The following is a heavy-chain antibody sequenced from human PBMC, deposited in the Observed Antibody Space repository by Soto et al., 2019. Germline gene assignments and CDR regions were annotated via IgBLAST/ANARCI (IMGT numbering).Heavy chain of an antibody. CDR1: GYTFTGFY. J-gene: IGHJ4*02. CDR3: ASGGSTVTREFDY. CDR2: INPKSGDT. D-gene: IGHD4-17*01. Sequence: QVQLVQSGAEVKKPGASVKVSCKASGYTFTGFYMHWVRQAPGQGLEWMGWINPKSGDTEYAQNLQGWVTMTRDTSISTAYMELSRLKSDDTAVYYGASGGSTVTREFDYWGQGTLVSVSS. V-gene: IGHV1-2*04.